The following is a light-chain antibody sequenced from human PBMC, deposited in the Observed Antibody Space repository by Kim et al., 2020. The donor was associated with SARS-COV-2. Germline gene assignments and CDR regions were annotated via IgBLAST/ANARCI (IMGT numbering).Light chain of an antibody. V-gene: IGLV3-1*01. CDR1: KLGEKY. Sequence: VSPGQTASITCSGDKLGEKYSSWYQQRPGQSPVVVIYEENKRPSGIPERFSGSNSGNTATLTISGTQTMDEADYYCQAWASDSVIFGGGTQLTVL. CDR2: EEN. CDR3: QAWASDSVI. J-gene: IGLJ2*01.